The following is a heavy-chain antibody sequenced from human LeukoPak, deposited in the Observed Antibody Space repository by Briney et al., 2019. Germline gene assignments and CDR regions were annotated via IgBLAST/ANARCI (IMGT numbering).Heavy chain of an antibody. D-gene: IGHD3-16*01. CDR1: GFTFSDYY. CDR2: ISSSGSTI. V-gene: IGHV3-11*04. Sequence: GGSLRLSCAASGFTFSDYYMSWIRQAPGKGLEWVSYISSSGSTIYYADSVKGRFTISRDNSKNTLYLQMNSLRAEDTAVYYCAKDRGGSKWYDAFDIWGQGTMVTVSS. CDR3: AKDRGGSKWYDAFDI. J-gene: IGHJ3*02.